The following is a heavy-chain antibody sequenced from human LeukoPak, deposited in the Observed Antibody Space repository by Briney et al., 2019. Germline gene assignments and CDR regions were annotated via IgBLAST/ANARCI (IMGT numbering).Heavy chain of an antibody. Sequence: ASVKVSCKTSGYTFTNYYIHWVRQAPGQGLEWMGWIDPSSGGTDYAVNFQGRVTTTRDTSISTVYMDLSSLRSDDTAIYYCASDAGHSSGWFGLGGADCWGQGTLVTVSS. J-gene: IGHJ4*02. V-gene: IGHV1-2*02. CDR1: GYTFTNYY. D-gene: IGHD6-19*01. CDR3: ASDAGHSSGWFGLGGADC. CDR2: IDPSSGGT.